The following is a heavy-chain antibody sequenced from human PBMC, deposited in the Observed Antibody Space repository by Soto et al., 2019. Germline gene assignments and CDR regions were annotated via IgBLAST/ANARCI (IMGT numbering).Heavy chain of an antibody. J-gene: IGHJ5*02. V-gene: IGHV4-39*01. CDR2: VNYRGTT. D-gene: IGHD2-15*01. CDR3: ARLVACNGGSCKFDP. Sequence: SETLSLTCTVSGGSISSSSYFWSWVRQSPAKGLEWIGSVNYRGTTFYTASLRSRVTISIDTSKNQFSLTLNSVTAADTALYYCARLVACNGGSCKFDPWGQGTLVTVSS. CDR1: GGSISSSSYF.